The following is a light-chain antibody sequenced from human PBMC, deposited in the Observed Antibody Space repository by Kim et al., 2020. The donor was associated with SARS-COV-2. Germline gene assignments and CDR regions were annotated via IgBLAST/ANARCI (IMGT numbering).Light chain of an antibody. CDR3: SSYTSSSTLDVV. J-gene: IGLJ2*01. CDR2: DVS. V-gene: IGLV2-14*03. CDR1: RSDVGGYNY. Sequence: SINISCPGTRSDVGGYNYVSWYQQHPNKAPKLMIYDVSNRPSGVSNRFSGSKSGNTASLTISGLQAEDEADYYCSSYTSSSTLDVVFGGGTKVTVL.